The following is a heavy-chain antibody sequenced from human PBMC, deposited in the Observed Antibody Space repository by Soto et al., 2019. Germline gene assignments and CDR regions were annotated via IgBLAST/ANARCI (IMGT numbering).Heavy chain of an antibody. CDR1: GFTFSAYY. CDR2: ISSSSTYT. V-gene: IGHV3-11*05. Sequence: QVQLVESGGGLVRPGGSLRLSCAPSGFTFSAYYMTWIRQAPGKGLEWVSSISSSSTYTHYADSVKGRFTISRGNARDSVYLQMNSVRAEDTAGYYCARESYGAFDYWGQGTLVTVSS. J-gene: IGHJ4*02. D-gene: IGHD5-18*01. CDR3: ARESYGAFDY.